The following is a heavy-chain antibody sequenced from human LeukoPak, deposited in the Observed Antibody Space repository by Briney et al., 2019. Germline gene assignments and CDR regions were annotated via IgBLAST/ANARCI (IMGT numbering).Heavy chain of an antibody. V-gene: IGHV4-59*08. Sequence: PSETLSLTCTVSGGSISSYYWSWIRQPAGKGLEWIGYIYSSGSTNYNPSLKSRVTISVDTSKNQFSLKLSSVTAADTAVYYCARQYSSSSSLDYWGQGTLVTVSS. J-gene: IGHJ4*02. D-gene: IGHD6-6*01. CDR3: ARQYSSSSSLDY. CDR2: IYSSGST. CDR1: GGSISSYY.